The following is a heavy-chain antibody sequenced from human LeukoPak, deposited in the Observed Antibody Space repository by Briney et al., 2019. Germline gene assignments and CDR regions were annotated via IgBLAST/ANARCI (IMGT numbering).Heavy chain of an antibody. Sequence: GGSLRLSCAGSGFTFSRYTFNWVRQAPGRGLEWVSAISGDSKYIYYTDSVKGRFTISRDNARNSVYLQMNSRGVEDTAVYYCARDGVQLWDFDYWGQGTLVTVSS. J-gene: IGHJ4*02. D-gene: IGHD5-18*01. CDR2: ISGDSKYI. V-gene: IGHV3-21*01. CDR1: GFTFSRYT. CDR3: ARDGVQLWDFDY.